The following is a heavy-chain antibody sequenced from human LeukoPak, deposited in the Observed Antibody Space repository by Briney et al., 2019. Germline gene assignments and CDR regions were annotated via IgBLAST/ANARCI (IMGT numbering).Heavy chain of an antibody. Sequence: GGSLRLSCAASGFTFSPYTMHWVRQAPGKGLEWVSSISDSGGGTYYADSVKGRFTISRDNSKNTLYLQMTNLRAADTAVYYCAKDLGRAVAADWFDPWDQGSLVTVSS. CDR3: AKDLGRAVAADWFDP. CDR2: ISDSGGGT. V-gene: IGHV3-23*01. J-gene: IGHJ5*02. D-gene: IGHD6-19*01. CDR1: GFTFSPYT.